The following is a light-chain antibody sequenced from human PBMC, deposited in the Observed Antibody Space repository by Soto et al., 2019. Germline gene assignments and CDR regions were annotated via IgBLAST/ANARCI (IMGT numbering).Light chain of an antibody. J-gene: IGLJ3*02. CDR1: SSNIGSNS. Sequence: QSVLTQPPSASGTPGQRVTISRSGSSSNIGSNSVNWYHQVAGTAPKLLIHSDNQRPSGVPDRFSGSKSGTSASLAISGLQSGDEADYYCATWDDTLNGRVFGGGTKVTVL. V-gene: IGLV1-44*01. CDR2: SDN. CDR3: ATWDDTLNGRV.